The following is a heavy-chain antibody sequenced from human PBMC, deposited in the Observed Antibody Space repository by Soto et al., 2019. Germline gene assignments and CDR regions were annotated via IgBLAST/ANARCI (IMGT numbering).Heavy chain of an antibody. V-gene: IGHV4-61*01. D-gene: IGHD1-1*01. J-gene: IGHJ3*02. CDR3: ARVERWTATTVVDAFDI. CDR1: GGFVSSGNYY. Sequence: SSETLSLTCAVYGGFVSSGNYYWSWIRQPPGKGLEWIGEMSHSGGTHFNPSLKSRVTISVDTSKNQFSLKMSSVTAADTALYYCARVERWTATTVVDAFDIWGPGTMVTVAS. CDR2: MSHSGGT.